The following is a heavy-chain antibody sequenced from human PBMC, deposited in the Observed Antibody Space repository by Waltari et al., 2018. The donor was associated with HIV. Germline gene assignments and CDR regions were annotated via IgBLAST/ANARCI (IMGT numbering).Heavy chain of an antibody. CDR3: ASLYCSGGSCYDY. CDR1: GFTFSSYW. Sequence: VQPGGSLRLSCAASGFTFSSYWMTWVRQAPGKGLEWVANIKQDGSEKYYADSVKGRFTISRDNAKNSLYLQMNSLRAEYTAVYYCASLYCSGGSCYDYWGQGTLVTVSS. CDR2: IKQDGSEK. V-gene: IGHV3-7*01. J-gene: IGHJ4*02. D-gene: IGHD2-15*01.